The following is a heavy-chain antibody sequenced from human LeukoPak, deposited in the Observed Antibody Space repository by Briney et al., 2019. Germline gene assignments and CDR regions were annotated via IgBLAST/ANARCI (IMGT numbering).Heavy chain of an antibody. V-gene: IGHV3-64D*08. Sequence: GRSLRLSCSASGFTFSSYAMHWVRQAPGRGLEYVSVINIKGDGKYYADSVKGRFTISRDNSENTLYLQMSSLRDDDTALYYCVKGVHYGSGIDYWGQGTLVIVSS. D-gene: IGHD3-10*01. CDR1: GFTFSSYA. J-gene: IGHJ4*02. CDR3: VKGVHYGSGIDY. CDR2: INIKGDGK.